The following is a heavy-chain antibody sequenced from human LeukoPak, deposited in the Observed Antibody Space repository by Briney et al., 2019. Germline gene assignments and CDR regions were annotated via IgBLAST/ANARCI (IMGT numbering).Heavy chain of an antibody. CDR2: ISSSSSYI. CDR3: ARSEGDYNFDY. CDR1: VFTFSSYS. J-gene: IGHJ4*02. V-gene: IGHV3-21*01. Sequence: GGSLRLSCAAPVFTFSSYSMNWVPQALEKRLGCVSSISSSSSYIYSADSVKGRFTISTDKAKNSLYLQKNSLRAEDTAAYYCARSEGDYNFDYWGQGNLVTVSS. D-gene: IGHD4-17*01.